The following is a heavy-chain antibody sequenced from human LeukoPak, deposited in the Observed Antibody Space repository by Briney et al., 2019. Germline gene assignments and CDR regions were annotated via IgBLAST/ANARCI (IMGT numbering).Heavy chain of an antibody. D-gene: IGHD3-16*02. Sequence: GGSLRLSCAASGFTFSDYYMSWIRQAPGKRLEWVSYISSSGSTIYYADSVKGRFTISRDNAKNSLYLQMNSLRAEDTAVYYCARTVGLRLGELSSRAFDIWGQGTMVTVSS. V-gene: IGHV3-11*01. CDR1: GFTFSDYY. J-gene: IGHJ3*02. CDR2: ISSSGSTI. CDR3: ARTVGLRLGELSSRAFDI.